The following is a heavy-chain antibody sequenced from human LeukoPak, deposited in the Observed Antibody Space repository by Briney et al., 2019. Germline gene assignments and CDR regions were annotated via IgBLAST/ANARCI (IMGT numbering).Heavy chain of an antibody. CDR1: GGSISSGSYY. Sequence: SETLSLTCTVSGGSISSGSYYWSWIRQPAGKGLKWIGRIYTSGSTNYNPSLKSRVTISVDTSKDQFSLKLSSVTAADTAVYYCAEGISFDYWGQGTLVTVSS. J-gene: IGHJ4*02. CDR2: IYTSGST. V-gene: IGHV4-61*02. D-gene: IGHD2/OR15-2a*01. CDR3: AEGISFDY.